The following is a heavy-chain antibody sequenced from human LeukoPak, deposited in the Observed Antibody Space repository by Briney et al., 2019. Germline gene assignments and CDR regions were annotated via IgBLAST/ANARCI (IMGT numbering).Heavy chain of an antibody. Sequence: GGSLRLSCAASGFTFSSYSMNWVRQAPGKGLEWVSSISSSSSYIYYADSVKGRFTISRDNAKNSLYLQMNSLRAEDTAVYYCAKAVRCSSTSCYHFDYWGQGTLVTVSS. CDR2: ISSSSSYI. J-gene: IGHJ4*02. CDR1: GFTFSSYS. D-gene: IGHD2-2*01. V-gene: IGHV3-21*04. CDR3: AKAVRCSSTSCYHFDY.